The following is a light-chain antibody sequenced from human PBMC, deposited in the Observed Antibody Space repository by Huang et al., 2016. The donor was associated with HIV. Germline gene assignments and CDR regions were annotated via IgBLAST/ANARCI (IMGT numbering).Light chain of an antibody. CDR3: QQSYSALIT. CDR2: DVS. CDR1: QAIGTY. V-gene: IGKV1-39*01. Sequence: IQLTQSPTSLSASVGDRVTIACRASQAIGTYLNWFQQKPGRAPKLLIADVSSLHPGISSRFIGSGSGTEFTLTIRGLQFDDFATYFCQQSYSALITFGQGTRLEIK. J-gene: IGKJ5*01.